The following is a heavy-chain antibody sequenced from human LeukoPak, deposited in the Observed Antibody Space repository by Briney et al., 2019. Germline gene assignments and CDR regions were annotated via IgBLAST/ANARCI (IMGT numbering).Heavy chain of an antibody. Sequence: GGSLRLSCAASGFTFNNYAMSWVRQAPGKGLEWVSAVSGGGDKTFYADSVQGRFTISRDNSRNTLYLQMNSLRVEDTALYYCARGRDHPYYYYMDVWGKGTTVTVSS. CDR2: VSGGGDKT. CDR1: GFTFNNYA. V-gene: IGHV3-23*01. J-gene: IGHJ6*03. CDR3: ARGRDHPYYYYMDV.